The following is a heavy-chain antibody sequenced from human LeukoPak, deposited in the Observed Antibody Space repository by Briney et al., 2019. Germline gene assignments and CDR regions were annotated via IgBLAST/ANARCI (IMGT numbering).Heavy chain of an antibody. J-gene: IGHJ4*02. CDR2: IRYDGSNK. CDR3: AKAHDSSGYYLGY. Sequence: GGSLRLSCAASGFTFSSYGMHWVRQAPGKGLEWVAFIRYDGSNKYYADSVKGRFTISRDNSKNTLYLQMNSLRAEDTAVYYCAKAHDSSGYYLGYWGQGTLVTVSS. V-gene: IGHV3-30*02. D-gene: IGHD3-22*01. CDR1: GFTFSSYG.